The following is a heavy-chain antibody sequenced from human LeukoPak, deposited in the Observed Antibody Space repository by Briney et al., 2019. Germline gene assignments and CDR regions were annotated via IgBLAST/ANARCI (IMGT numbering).Heavy chain of an antibody. CDR1: GFSVSSNY. D-gene: IGHD2-21*02. Sequence: GGSLRLSCAASGFSVSSNYMSWVRQAPGKGLEWVSVIYSGGSTYYADSVKGRFTISRDNSKNTLYLQMKGLRAEDTAVYYCARTDETAPAEDFQHWGQGTLVTVSS. CDR2: IYSGGST. CDR3: ARTDETAPAEDFQH. V-gene: IGHV3-53*01. J-gene: IGHJ1*01.